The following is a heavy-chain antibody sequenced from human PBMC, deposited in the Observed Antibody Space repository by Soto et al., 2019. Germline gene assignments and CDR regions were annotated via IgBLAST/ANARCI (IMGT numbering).Heavy chain of an antibody. J-gene: IGHJ4*02. Sequence: QVQLVQSGTEVKRPGPSVKVACKASGYTFPTKGTSWVRRAPGQGLEWMGWIGAYSGNTNFAQKLQGRVTMTTDTSTTTAYMELRSLRSDDTAVYYCARDHTSSGWFGGHDYWGQGTLVTVSS. V-gene: IGHV1-18*01. CDR1: GYTFPTKG. CDR3: ARDHTSSGWFGGHDY. CDR2: IGAYSGNT. D-gene: IGHD6-19*01.